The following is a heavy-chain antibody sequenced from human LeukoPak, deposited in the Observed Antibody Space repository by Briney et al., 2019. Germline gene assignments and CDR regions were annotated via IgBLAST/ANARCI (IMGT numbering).Heavy chain of an antibody. V-gene: IGHV1-46*01. CDR2: INPSGGST. J-gene: IGHJ5*02. CDR1: GYTFTSYD. Sequence: GASVKVSCKASGYTFTSYDINWVRQATGQGLEWMGIINPSGGSTSYAQKFQGRVTMTRDMSTSTVYMELSSLRSEDTAVYYCARAGEDCSSTRCRVYWFDPWGQGTLVTVSS. D-gene: IGHD2-2*01. CDR3: ARAGEDCSSTRCRVYWFDP.